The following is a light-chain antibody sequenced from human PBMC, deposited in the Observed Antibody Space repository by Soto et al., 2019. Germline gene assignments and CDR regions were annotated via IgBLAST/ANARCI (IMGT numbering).Light chain of an antibody. Sequence: EIVLTQSPATLSLSPGERATLSCRASQSVSRYLAWYQQKPGQAPRLLIYDASNRATGIPARFSGSGSGTDFTLTISSLAPEDFAVYYCEQRSDWPLTFGGGTKVEIK. V-gene: IGKV3-11*01. CDR3: EQRSDWPLT. J-gene: IGKJ4*01. CDR2: DAS. CDR1: QSVSRY.